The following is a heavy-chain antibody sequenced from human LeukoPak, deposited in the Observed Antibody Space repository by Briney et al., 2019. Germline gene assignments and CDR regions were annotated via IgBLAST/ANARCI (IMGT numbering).Heavy chain of an antibody. CDR2: IYHSGNT. V-gene: IGHV4-39*01. D-gene: IGHD3/OR15-3a*01. CDR1: GGSISSSCYY. J-gene: IGHJ5*02. Sequence: SETLSLTCTVSGGSISSSCYYWGWIRQPPGKGLEWIGSIYHSGNTYYNPSLKSRVTISVDTSKNQFSLNLSSVSAADTAVYYCARQEIGLRSFDPWGQGTLVTVSS. CDR3: ARQEIGLRSFDP.